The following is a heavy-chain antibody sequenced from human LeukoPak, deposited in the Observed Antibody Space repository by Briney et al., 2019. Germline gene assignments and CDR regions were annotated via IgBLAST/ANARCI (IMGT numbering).Heavy chain of an antibody. CDR1: GGSISSYY. CDR2: IYYSGST. CDR3: ARDRGYGSASPFDY. D-gene: IGHD3-10*01. Sequence: PSETLSLTCTVSGGSISSYYWSWIRQPPGNGLEWIGYIYYSGSTNYNPSLKSRVTISVDTSKNQFSLKLSSVTAADTAVYYCARDRGYGSASPFDYWGQGTLVTVSS. J-gene: IGHJ4*02. V-gene: IGHV4-59*01.